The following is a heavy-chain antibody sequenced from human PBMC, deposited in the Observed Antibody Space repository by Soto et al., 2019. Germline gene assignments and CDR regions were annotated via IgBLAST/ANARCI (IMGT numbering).Heavy chain of an antibody. J-gene: IGHJ4*02. Sequence: QVQLQESGPGLVKPSETLSLTCTVSGGSISSYYWSWIRQPPGKGLEWIGYIYYSGSTNYNPSLKSRVTMSVDTSKNQFSLKLSSVTAADTAVYYCASQSIAVAGRPFDYWGQGTLVTVSS. V-gene: IGHV4-59*08. CDR2: IYYSGST. CDR1: GGSISSYY. CDR3: ASQSIAVAGRPFDY. D-gene: IGHD6-19*01.